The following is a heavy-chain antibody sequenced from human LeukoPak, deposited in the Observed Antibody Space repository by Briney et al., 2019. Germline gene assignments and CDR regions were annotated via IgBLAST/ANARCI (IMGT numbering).Heavy chain of an antibody. CDR2: INHDGSDT. Sequence: PGGSLRLSCAASGFTFKLYWMHWVRQVPGRGPVWVSRINHDGSDTIYADSVRGRFTISRDDAKNTLYLQMNNLRAEDTAVYYCARGWLGSSSEGFGYWGQGTLVTVSS. D-gene: IGHD6-6*01. CDR3: ARGWLGSSSEGFGY. V-gene: IGHV3-74*01. J-gene: IGHJ4*02. CDR1: GFTFKLYW.